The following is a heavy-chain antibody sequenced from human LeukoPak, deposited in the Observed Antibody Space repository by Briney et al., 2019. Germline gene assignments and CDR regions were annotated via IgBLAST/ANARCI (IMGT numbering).Heavy chain of an antibody. J-gene: IGHJ4*02. CDR1: GYTFTSYS. CDR3: AREHSTSWSDFDY. Sequence: ASVNVSCKASGYTFTSYSMHWVRQAPGQRLEWMGWINAGNGNTKYSQKFQGRVTFTRDTSATTAYMELSSLRSEDTAVYYCAREHSTSWSDFDYWGQGTLVTVSS. V-gene: IGHV1-3*01. CDR2: INAGNGNT. D-gene: IGHD6-13*01.